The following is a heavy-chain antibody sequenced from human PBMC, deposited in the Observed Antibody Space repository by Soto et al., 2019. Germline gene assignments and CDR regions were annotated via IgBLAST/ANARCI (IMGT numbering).Heavy chain of an antibody. Sequence: SGPTLVNPTQTLTLTCTFSGFPLSTSGVGVGWIRQPPGKALEWLALIYWDDDKRYSPSLKSRLTITKDTSKNQVVLTMTNMDPVDTATYSCARDFSAPATKYYFDYWGQGTLVTVSS. J-gene: IGHJ4*02. CDR3: ARDFSAPATKYYFDY. D-gene: IGHD6-6*01. V-gene: IGHV2-5*02. CDR1: GFPLSTSGVG. CDR2: IYWDDDK.